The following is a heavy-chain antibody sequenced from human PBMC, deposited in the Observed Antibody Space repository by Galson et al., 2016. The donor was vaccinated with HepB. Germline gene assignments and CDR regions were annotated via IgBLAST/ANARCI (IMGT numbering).Heavy chain of an antibody. CDR1: GYTFTNYA. CDR2: INPGDGET. Sequence: SVKVSCKASGYTFTNYAIHWVRQAPEQRLAWMGWINPGDGETKYSENFQGRVSINRDTSARTAHMELTSLRFEDTAISFCARGQFDAVDIWGQGTVVTVSS. CDR3: ARGQFDAVDI. D-gene: IGHD6-19*01. J-gene: IGHJ3*02. V-gene: IGHV1-3*01.